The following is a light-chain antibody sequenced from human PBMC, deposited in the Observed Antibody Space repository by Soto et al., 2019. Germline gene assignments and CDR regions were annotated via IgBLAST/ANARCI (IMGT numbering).Light chain of an antibody. CDR2: DAS. J-gene: IGKJ1*01. Sequence: DIPLTQSHSTLSASLGDRGTIXSRASQSISSWLAWYQQKPGKAPKLLIYDASSLESGVPSRFSGSGSGTEFTLTISSLQPDDFATYYCQQYNSYSQTFGQGTKVDIK. CDR1: QSISSW. V-gene: IGKV1-5*01. CDR3: QQYNSYSQT.